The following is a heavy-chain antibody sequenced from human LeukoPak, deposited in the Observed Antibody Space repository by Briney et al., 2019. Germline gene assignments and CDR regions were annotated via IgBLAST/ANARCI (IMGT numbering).Heavy chain of an antibody. CDR2: IYYSGST. Sequence: SETLSLTCTVSGGSISSSSYYWGWIRQPPGKGLEWIGSIYYSGSTYYNPSLKSRVTISADTSKNQFSLKLSSVTAADTAVYYCARASDILTGCPDYWGQGTLVTVSS. CDR1: GGSISSSSYY. D-gene: IGHD3-9*01. CDR3: ARASDILTGCPDY. V-gene: IGHV4-39*07. J-gene: IGHJ4*02.